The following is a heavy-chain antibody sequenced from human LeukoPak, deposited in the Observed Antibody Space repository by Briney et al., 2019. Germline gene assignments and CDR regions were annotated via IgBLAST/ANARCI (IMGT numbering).Heavy chain of an antibody. D-gene: IGHD3-16*01. J-gene: IGHJ6*02. CDR3: ANLGYQPNYYYGMDV. Sequence: SETLSLTCAVYGGSFSGYYWSWIRQPPGKGLEWIGEINHSGSTNYNPSLKSRVTISVDTSKNQFSLKLSSVTAADTAVYYCANLGYQPNYYYGMDVWGQGTTVTVSS. V-gene: IGHV4-34*01. CDR2: INHSGST. CDR1: GGSFSGYY.